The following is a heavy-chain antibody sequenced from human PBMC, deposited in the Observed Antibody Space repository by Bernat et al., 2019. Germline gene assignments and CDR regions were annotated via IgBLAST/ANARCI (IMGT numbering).Heavy chain of an antibody. CDR3: TTIRIAARSYYYYYMDV. CDR2: IKSKTDGGTT. V-gene: IGHV3-15*01. Sequence: EVQLVESGGGLVNPGGSLRLSCAASGFTFINAWMSWVRQAPGKGLEWVGRIKSKTDGGTTDYAAPVKGRFTISRDDSKNTLYLQMNSLKTEDTAVYYCTTIRIAARSYYYYYMDVWGKGTTVTVSS. J-gene: IGHJ6*03. D-gene: IGHD6-6*01. CDR1: GFTFINAW.